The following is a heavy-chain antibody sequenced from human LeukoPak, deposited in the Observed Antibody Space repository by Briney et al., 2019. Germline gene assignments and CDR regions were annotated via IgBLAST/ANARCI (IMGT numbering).Heavy chain of an antibody. J-gene: IGHJ6*02. CDR3: ATLPSSSSPYYYYGMDV. CDR1: GYTLTELS. V-gene: IGHV1-24*01. Sequence: ASVKVSCKVSGYTLTELSMHWVRQAPGKGLEWMGGFDPEDGETIYAQKFQGRVTMTEDTSTDTAYMELSSLRSEDTAVYYCATLPSSSSPYYYYGMDVWGQGTTVTVSS. CDR2: FDPEDGET. D-gene: IGHD6-13*01.